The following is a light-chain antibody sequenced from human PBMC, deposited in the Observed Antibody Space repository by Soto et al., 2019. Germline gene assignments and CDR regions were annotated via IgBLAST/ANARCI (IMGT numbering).Light chain of an antibody. Sequence: SYALTQPPSVSVSPGQTARITCSGDALPKQYAYWYQQKPGQAPVLVIYKDSERPSGIPERFSGSSSGTTVTLTISGVQAEDEADDYCQSADSSGTYPVVFGGGTKVTVL. V-gene: IGLV3-25*02. CDR2: KDS. J-gene: IGLJ2*01. CDR3: QSADSSGTYPVV. CDR1: ALPKQY.